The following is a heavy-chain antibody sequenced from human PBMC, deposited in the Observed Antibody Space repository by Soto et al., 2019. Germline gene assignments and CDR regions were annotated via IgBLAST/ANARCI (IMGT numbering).Heavy chain of an antibody. V-gene: IGHV1-46*01. Sequence: QVQLGQSGAELKKPGASVKISCKSSGYIFTNFYLHWVRQAPGQGLEWMVVIFPNGDRTRYAQSFQGRVTMTRDTSTSTDQMELSSLTCEDTAVYCCAIEAPSTGALDILGQWTRVTVSS. CDR1: GYIFTNFY. CDR2: IFPNGDRT. J-gene: IGHJ3*02. CDR3: AIEAPSTGALDI. D-gene: IGHD2-8*02.